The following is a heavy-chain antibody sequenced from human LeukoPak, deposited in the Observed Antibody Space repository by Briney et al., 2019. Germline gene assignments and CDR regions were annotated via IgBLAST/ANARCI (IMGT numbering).Heavy chain of an antibody. Sequence: SETLSLTCTVSGGSISSYYWSWIRQPPGKGLEWIGYIYYSGSTNYDPSLKSRVTISVDTSKNQFSLKLSSVTAADTAMYYCARATGDIAAAAHFDYWGQGTLVTVSS. CDR1: GGSISSYY. D-gene: IGHD6-13*01. J-gene: IGHJ4*02. CDR2: IYYSGST. CDR3: ARATGDIAAAAHFDY. V-gene: IGHV4-59*01.